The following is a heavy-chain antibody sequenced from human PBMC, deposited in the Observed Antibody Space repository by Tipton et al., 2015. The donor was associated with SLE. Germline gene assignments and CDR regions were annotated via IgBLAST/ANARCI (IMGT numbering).Heavy chain of an antibody. Sequence: SLRLSCAASGFTFSGYSMNWVRQAPGKGLEWVSSISSSSSYIYYADSVKGRFTISRDNAKNSLYLQMNSLRAEDTAVYYCASSGLWNAFDIWGQGTMVTVSS. CDR2: ISSSSSYI. CDR1: GFTFSGYS. CDR3: ASSGLWNAFDI. V-gene: IGHV3-21*01. D-gene: IGHD3-3*01. J-gene: IGHJ3*02.